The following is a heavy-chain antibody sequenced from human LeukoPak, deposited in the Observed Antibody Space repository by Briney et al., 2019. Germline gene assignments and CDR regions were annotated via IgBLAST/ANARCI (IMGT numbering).Heavy chain of an antibody. D-gene: IGHD6-6*01. V-gene: IGHV1-18*01. CDR1: GGTFSSYA. CDR2: ISAYNGNT. Sequence: GASVKVSCKASGGTFSSYAISWVRQAPGQGLEWMGWISAYNGNTNYAQKLQGRVTMTTDTSTSTAYMELRSLRSDDTAVYYCARVAAHPKYYYYMDVWGKGTTVTVSS. CDR3: ARVAAHPKYYYYMDV. J-gene: IGHJ6*03.